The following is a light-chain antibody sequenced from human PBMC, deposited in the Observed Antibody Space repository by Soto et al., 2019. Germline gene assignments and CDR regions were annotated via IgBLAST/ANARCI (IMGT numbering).Light chain of an antibody. Sequence: DIQMTQPPSTLSASERDRVTITCRASQSISSWLAWYQQKPGKAPKLLIYDASSLESGVPSRFSGSGSGTEFTLTISRLQSEDFAVYYCQQYNTWPLTFGGGTKVDVK. CDR1: QSISSW. CDR2: DAS. CDR3: QQYNTWPLT. J-gene: IGKJ4*01. V-gene: IGKV1-5*01.